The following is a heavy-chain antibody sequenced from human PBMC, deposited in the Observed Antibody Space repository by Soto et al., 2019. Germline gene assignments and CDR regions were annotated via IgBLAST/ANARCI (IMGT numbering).Heavy chain of an antibody. CDR1: GLTFSSYA. J-gene: IGHJ4*02. V-gene: IGHV3-30-3*01. CDR3: ARDSGSNYDFWSGKFDY. Sequence: GGSLRLSCAPSGLTFSSYAMHWVRQAPGKGLEWVAVISYDGSNKYYADSVKGRFTISRDNSKNTLYLQMSSLRAEDTAVYYCARDSGSNYDFWSGKFDYWGQGTLVTVSS. CDR2: ISYDGSNK. D-gene: IGHD3-3*01.